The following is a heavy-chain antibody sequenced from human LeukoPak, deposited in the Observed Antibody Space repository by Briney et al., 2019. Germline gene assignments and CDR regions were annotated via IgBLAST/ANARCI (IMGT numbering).Heavy chain of an antibody. D-gene: IGHD3-22*01. CDR1: GGSISSSSHY. CDR2: IYYSGST. CDR3: ARGPYSYDSSGAFDI. J-gene: IGHJ3*02. V-gene: IGHV4-61*05. Sequence: PSETLSLTCTVSGGSISSSSHYWGWIRQPPGKGLEWIGYIYYSGSTNYNPSLKSRVTISVDTSKNQFSLKLSSVTAADTAVYFCARGPYSYDSSGAFDIWGQGTMVTVSS.